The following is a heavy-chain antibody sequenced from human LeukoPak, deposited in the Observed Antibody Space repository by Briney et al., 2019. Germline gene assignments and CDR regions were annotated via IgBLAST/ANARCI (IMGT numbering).Heavy chain of an antibody. CDR2: IYTSGST. CDR3: ARHVFWVGAMRLYYFDY. J-gene: IGHJ4*02. Sequence: SETLSLTCTVSGGSISSYYWSWIRQPAGKGLEWIGRIYTSGSTNYNPSLKSRVTMSVDTSKNQFSLKLSSVTAADTAVYYCARHVFWVGAMRLYYFDYWGQGTLVTVSS. D-gene: IGHD1-26*01. V-gene: IGHV4-4*07. CDR1: GGSISSYY.